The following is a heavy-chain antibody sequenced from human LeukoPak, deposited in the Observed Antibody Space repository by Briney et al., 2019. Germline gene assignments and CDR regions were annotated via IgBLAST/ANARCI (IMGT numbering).Heavy chain of an antibody. J-gene: IGHJ4*02. Sequence: PGGSLRLSCAASGFTFSSYGMHWVRQAPGKGLEWVAFIRYDGSNKYYADSVKGRFTISRDNSKNTLSLQMNSLRAEDTAVYYCARDPELLWFGDGYWGQGTLVTVSS. D-gene: IGHD3-10*01. CDR1: GFTFSSYG. CDR2: IRYDGSNK. V-gene: IGHV3-30*02. CDR3: ARDPELLWFGDGY.